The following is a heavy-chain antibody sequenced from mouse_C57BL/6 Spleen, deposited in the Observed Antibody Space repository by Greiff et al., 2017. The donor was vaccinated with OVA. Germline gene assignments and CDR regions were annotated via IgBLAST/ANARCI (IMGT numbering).Heavy chain of an antibody. V-gene: IGHV5-12*01. J-gene: IGHJ1*03. D-gene: IGHD2-4*01. CDR1: GFTFSDYY. CDR2: ISNGGGST. Sequence: DVMLVESGGGLVQPGGSLKLSCAASGFTFSDYYMYWVRQTPEKRLEWVAYISNGGGSTYYPDTVKGRFTISRDNAKNTLYLQMSRLKSEDTAMYYCARHPYDYGGYCDVWGTGTTVTVSS. CDR3: ARHPYDYGGYCDV.